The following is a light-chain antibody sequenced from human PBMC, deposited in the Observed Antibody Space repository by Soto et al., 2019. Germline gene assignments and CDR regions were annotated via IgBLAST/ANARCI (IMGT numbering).Light chain of an antibody. CDR2: ATS. J-gene: IGKJ3*01. CDR3: QQYNKWAPDYT. Sequence: IVMTQSPATLSVSPGEPATLSCRASQSVGTNLAWYQQKPGQPPRLLIYATSTRVTGVPVRFSGGGSGTDFTPTTSRLQSEDFAVYYCQQYNKWAPDYTFGPGTKVDIK. CDR1: QSVGTN. V-gene: IGKV3D-15*01.